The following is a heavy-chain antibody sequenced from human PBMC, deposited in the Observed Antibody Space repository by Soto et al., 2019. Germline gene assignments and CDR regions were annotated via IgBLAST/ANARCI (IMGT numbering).Heavy chain of an antibody. CDR3: ARGNYRSGTTADMNWFDP. Sequence: GASVKVSCKASGGTFSSYTISWVRQAPGQGLEWMGRIIPILGIANYAQKFQGRVTITADKSTSTAYMELSSLRSEDTAVYYCARGNYRSGTTADMNWFDPWGQGTLVTVSS. J-gene: IGHJ5*02. D-gene: IGHD1-1*01. CDR2: IIPILGIA. V-gene: IGHV1-69*02. CDR1: GGTFSSYT.